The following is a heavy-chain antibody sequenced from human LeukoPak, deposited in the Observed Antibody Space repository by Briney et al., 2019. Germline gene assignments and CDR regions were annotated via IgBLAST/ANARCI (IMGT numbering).Heavy chain of an antibody. Sequence: SVTVSCKASGGTFSSYAISWVRQAPGQGLEWMEGIIPIFGTANYAQKFQGRVTITADESTSTPYMELSSLRSEDTAVYYCARESPSYGYFDYWGQGTLVTVSS. V-gene: IGHV1-69*01. J-gene: IGHJ4*02. CDR1: GGTFSSYA. D-gene: IGHD5-18*01. CDR3: ARESPSYGYFDY. CDR2: IIPIFGTA.